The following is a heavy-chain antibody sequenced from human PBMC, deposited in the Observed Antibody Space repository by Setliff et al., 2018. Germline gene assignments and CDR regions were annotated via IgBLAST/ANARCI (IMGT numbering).Heavy chain of an antibody. Sequence: PSETLSLTCTVSGGSISSHYWTSIRQPAGKGLEWIGRLYTSGDTNYNPSLKSRVSMSLDTSKNQFSLKLSSVTAADTAVYYCARDRVVVLAGRRGFYFDYWGQGTLVTVS. D-gene: IGHD2-15*01. J-gene: IGHJ4*02. CDR3: ARDRVVVLAGRRGFYFDY. CDR2: LYTSGDT. CDR1: GGSISSHY. V-gene: IGHV4-4*07.